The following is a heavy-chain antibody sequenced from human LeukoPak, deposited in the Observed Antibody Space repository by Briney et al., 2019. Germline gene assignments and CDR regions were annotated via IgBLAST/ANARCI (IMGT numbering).Heavy chain of an antibody. CDR1: GFTFDDYA. V-gene: IGHV3-43D*03. D-gene: IGHD3-3*02. J-gene: IGHJ5*02. CDR3: AKGRRLSGTLNWFDP. CDR2: ISWDGGST. Sequence: GGSLRLSCAASGFTFDDYAMHWVRQAPGKGLEWVSLISWDGGSTYYADSVKGRFTISRDNSKNSLYLQMNSLRAEDTALYYCAKGRRLSGTLNWFDPWGQGTLVTVSS.